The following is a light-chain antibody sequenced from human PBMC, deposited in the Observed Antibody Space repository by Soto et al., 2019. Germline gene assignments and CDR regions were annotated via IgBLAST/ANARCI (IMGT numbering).Light chain of an antibody. CDR1: SSDVESYNL. J-gene: IGLJ1*01. CDR2: DVS. Sequence: QSALTQPASVSGSPGQSITISCTGTSSDVESYNLVSWYQQHPGKAPKVMIYDVSKRPSGVPARFSGSKSGNTASLTLSGLQAKDEADYYCCSYAGSYTFYVFGTGTKLTVL. CDR3: CSYAGSYTFYV. V-gene: IGLV2-11*01.